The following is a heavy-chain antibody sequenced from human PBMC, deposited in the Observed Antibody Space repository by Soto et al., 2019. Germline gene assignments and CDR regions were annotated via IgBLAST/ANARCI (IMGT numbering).Heavy chain of an antibody. CDR1: GYSFTNYW. CDR2: IYPGDSDT. CDR3: IVHGGLVLAGKKRWFAT. V-gene: IGHV5-51*01. D-gene: IGHD6-19*01. Sequence: PGESLKISCKGSGYSFTNYWIAWVRQTPGKGLEWLGIIYPGDSDTRYSPSFQGQVTISADKSISTAYLQWNSLKASDSAIYYFIVHGGLVLAGKKRWFATWGQGTLVTVS. J-gene: IGHJ5*02.